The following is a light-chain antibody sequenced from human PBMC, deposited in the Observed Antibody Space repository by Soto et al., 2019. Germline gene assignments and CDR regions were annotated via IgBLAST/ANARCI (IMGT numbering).Light chain of an antibody. J-gene: IGKJ1*01. CDR1: ESVNSAY. CDR3: QQYGYSPWT. V-gene: IGKV3-20*01. Sequence: EIVLTQSPVTLSLSPGERATLSCRASESVNSAYLAWYQHRPAQAPRLLIYGASSRATGVPDRFSGSGSGTEFTLTITRLEPADFALYYCQQYGYSPWTFGLGNKVEIK. CDR2: GAS.